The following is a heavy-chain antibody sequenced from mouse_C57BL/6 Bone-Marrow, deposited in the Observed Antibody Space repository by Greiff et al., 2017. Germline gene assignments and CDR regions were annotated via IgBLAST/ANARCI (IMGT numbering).Heavy chain of an antibody. D-gene: IGHD2-3*01. V-gene: IGHV1-69*01. CDR2: IDPSDSYT. J-gene: IGHJ4*01. Sequence: QVQLQQPGAELVMPGASVKLSCKASGYTFTSYWMHWVKQRPGQGLEWIGEIDPSDSYTNYNQKFKGKSTSTVDKSSSTAYMQLSSLTSEDSAVYYCARRWLLNAMDYWGQGTSVTVSS. CDR1: GYTFTSYW. CDR3: ARRWLLNAMDY.